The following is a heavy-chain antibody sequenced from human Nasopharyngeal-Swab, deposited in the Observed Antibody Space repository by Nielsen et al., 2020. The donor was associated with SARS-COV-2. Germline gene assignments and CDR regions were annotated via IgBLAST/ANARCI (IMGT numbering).Heavy chain of an antibody. CDR2: ISNSGST. CDR3: ATYGYGSYYSYYMDF. V-gene: IGHV4-34*01. Sequence: SETLSLTCAVYGGPFSGYYWSWIRQPPGKGLEWIGEISNSGSTNYNPSLKSRVTISIDTSKNQFSLKLSSVTAADTAVYYCATYGYGSYYSYYMDFWGKGTTVTVSS. J-gene: IGHJ6*03. D-gene: IGHD5-18*01. CDR1: GGPFSGYY.